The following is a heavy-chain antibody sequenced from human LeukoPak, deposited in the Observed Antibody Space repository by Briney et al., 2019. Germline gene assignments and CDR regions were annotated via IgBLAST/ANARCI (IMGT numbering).Heavy chain of an antibody. Sequence: PGGSLRLSYAASGFTVSSNYMSWVRQAPGKGLEWVSVIFSGGSTYYADSVKGRFTISRDNSKNTLYLQMNSLRAEDTAVYYCARGGSELLWFGEAYYFDYWGQGTLVTVSS. CDR1: GFTVSSNY. D-gene: IGHD3-10*01. J-gene: IGHJ4*02. V-gene: IGHV3-66*01. CDR2: IFSGGST. CDR3: ARGGSELLWFGEAYYFDY.